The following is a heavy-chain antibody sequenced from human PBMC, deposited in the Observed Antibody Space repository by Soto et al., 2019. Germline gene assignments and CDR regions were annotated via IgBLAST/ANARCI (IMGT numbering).Heavy chain of an antibody. Sequence: QITLKASGPTLVKPTQTLTLTCTCSGFSLTTSAVAVGWIRQPPGKALEWLAIIYGSDDKFYSPSLKSRLTITKDTSTNQVVLTMTSMDPLDTATYYCARRYDPYYFDYWGQGTLVTVSS. V-gene: IGHV2-5*01. J-gene: IGHJ4*02. CDR3: ARRYDPYYFDY. CDR2: IYGSDDK. D-gene: IGHD1-1*01. CDR1: GFSLTTSAVA.